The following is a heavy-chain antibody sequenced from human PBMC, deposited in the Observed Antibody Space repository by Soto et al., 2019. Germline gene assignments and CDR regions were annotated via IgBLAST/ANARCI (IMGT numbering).Heavy chain of an antibody. CDR2: IYPGDSDS. J-gene: IGHJ6*02. Sequence: GESLKISCKGSGYSFTTYWIGWVRQMPGKGLEWMGIIYPGDSDSRYSPSFQGQVTISADKSISTAYLQWSSLKASDTAMYYCERLLDTAMVYYGMDVWGQGTTVTVSS. CDR3: ERLLDTAMVYYGMDV. D-gene: IGHD5-18*01. CDR1: GYSFTTYW. V-gene: IGHV5-51*01.